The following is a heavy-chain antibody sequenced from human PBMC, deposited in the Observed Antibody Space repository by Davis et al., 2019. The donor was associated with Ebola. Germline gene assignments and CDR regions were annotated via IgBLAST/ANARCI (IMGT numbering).Heavy chain of an antibody. D-gene: IGHD3-16*01. V-gene: IGHV3-30*02. CDR1: GFTFSNYG. Sequence: GGSLRLSCAASGFTFSNYGFHWVRQAPGKGLEWVGFIRPDGTDKYYAKSLKGRFTISRDNSRNTLFLHISSLRTEDAAVYYCARDWSWGFEYWGQGTPVTVSS. CDR3: ARDWSWGFEY. J-gene: IGHJ4*02. CDR2: IRPDGTDK.